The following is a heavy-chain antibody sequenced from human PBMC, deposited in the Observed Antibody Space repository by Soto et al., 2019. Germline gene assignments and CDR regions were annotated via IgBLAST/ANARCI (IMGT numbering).Heavy chain of an antibody. CDR3: AIHRVKTLGSNVD. CDR2: IYHSGST. Sequence: SETLSPTCAVSGASISSGNWWCWVRQFPGKGLEWIGEIYHSGSTNHNPSIKSRVIISVDKSRNQFSLKLSSVTAADTAVYFCAIHRVKTLGSNVDWCKGTLVTVSS. D-gene: IGHD2-2*03. J-gene: IGHJ4*01. CDR1: GASISSGNW. V-gene: IGHV4-4*02.